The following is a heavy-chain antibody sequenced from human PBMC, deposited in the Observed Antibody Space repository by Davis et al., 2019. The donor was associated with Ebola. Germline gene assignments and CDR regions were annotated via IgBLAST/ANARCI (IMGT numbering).Heavy chain of an antibody. J-gene: IGHJ4*02. CDR1: GFTFSDYY. V-gene: IGHV3-30-3*01. D-gene: IGHD6-19*01. Sequence: GESLKISCAASGFTFSDYYMSWIRQAPGKGLEWVAVISYDGSNKYYADSVKGRFTISRDNSKNTLYLQMNSLRAEDTAVYYCARITSSIAVAGTDDYWGQGTLVTVSS. CDR2: ISYDGSNK. CDR3: ARITSSIAVAGTDDY.